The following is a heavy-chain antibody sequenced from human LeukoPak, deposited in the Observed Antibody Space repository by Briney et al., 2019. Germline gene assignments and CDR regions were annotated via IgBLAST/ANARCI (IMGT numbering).Heavy chain of an antibody. CDR3: ARDGTYYYDSSGYYYAY. V-gene: IGHV1-69*05. CDR1: GGTFISYA. Sequence: SVKVSFKASGGTFISYANSWVRQAPGQGLEWMGGIIPIFGTANYAQKFQGRVTITTDESTSTAYMELSSLRSEDTAVYYCARDGTYYYDSSGYYYAYWGQGTLVTVSS. CDR2: IIPIFGTA. J-gene: IGHJ4*02. D-gene: IGHD3-22*01.